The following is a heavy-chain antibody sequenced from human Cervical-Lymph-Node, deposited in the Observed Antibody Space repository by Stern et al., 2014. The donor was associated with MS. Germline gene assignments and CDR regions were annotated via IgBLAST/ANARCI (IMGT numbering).Heavy chain of an antibody. V-gene: IGHV1-46*01. CDR1: GYTFTNYY. Sequence: QLVQSGAEVREPGASVKVSCKASGYTFTNYYMHWVRQAPGQGLEWMGMIKPSGGSTSSAQKFQGRVTMTRVTSTSTVYMELSSLRSEDTAVYYCARDHGGTYYGLPDYWGQGTLVTVSS. J-gene: IGHJ4*02. CDR3: ARDHGGTYYGLPDY. D-gene: IGHD1-26*01. CDR2: IKPSGGST.